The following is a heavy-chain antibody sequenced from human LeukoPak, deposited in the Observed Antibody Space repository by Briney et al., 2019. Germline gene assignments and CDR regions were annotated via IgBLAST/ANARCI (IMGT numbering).Heavy chain of an antibody. D-gene: IGHD6-6*01. CDR2: INHSGST. CDR1: GGSFSGYY. V-gene: IGHV4-34*01. CDR3: ARGRGIAARRHAFDT. J-gene: IGHJ3*02. Sequence: SETLSLTCAVYGGSFSGYYWSWIRQPPGKGLERIGEINHSGSTNYNPSLKSRVTISVDTSKNQFSLKLSSVTAADTAVYYCARGRGIAARRHAFDTWGQGTMVTVSS.